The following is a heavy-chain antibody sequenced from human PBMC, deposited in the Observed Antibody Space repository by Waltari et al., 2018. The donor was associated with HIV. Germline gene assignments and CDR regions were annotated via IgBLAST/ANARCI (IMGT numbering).Heavy chain of an antibody. CDR3: ARMRAVAVAGDWGWDHYYYGLDV. J-gene: IGHJ6*02. V-gene: IGHV4-34*01. D-gene: IGHD6-19*01. CDR2: IDQSGST. Sequence: QVQLQQWGAGLLKPSETLSITCAVYGASFSGYYWTWIRKSPGKGLEWIGEIDQSGSTNYNPSLKSRVTMSVDTSKKQFSLRLTSATAADTAVYFCARMRAVAVAGDWGWDHYYYGLDVWGQGTTVTVS. CDR1: GASFSGYY.